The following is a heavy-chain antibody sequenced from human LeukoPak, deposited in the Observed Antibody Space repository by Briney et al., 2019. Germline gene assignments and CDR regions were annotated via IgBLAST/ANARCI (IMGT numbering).Heavy chain of an antibody. CDR1: GYTFISNY. CDR3: ARKNYDSSGYYGEFDY. D-gene: IGHD3-22*01. Sequence: ASVKVSCKTSGYTFISNYLHWVRQAPGQGLEWMGIINPSAGSTSYAQKFQGRVTMTRDTSTSTVYMELSSLRSEDTAVYYCARKNYDSSGYYGEFDYWGQGTLVTVSS. J-gene: IGHJ4*02. CDR2: INPSAGST. V-gene: IGHV1-46*01.